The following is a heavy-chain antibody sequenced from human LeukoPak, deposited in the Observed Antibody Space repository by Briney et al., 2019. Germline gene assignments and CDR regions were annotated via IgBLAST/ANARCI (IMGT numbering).Heavy chain of an antibody. CDR3: AKDYIGYDQDFDY. J-gene: IGHJ4*02. Sequence: GGSLRLSCAASGFTFSSYAMSWVRQAPGKGLEWVSSISGSGYNTYYANSVKGRFSISRDNSKNTLDLQMNSLRAEDTAVYYCAKDYIGYDQDFDYWGQGTLVTVS. V-gene: IGHV3-23*01. CDR2: ISGSGYNT. CDR1: GFTFSSYA. D-gene: IGHD2-2*01.